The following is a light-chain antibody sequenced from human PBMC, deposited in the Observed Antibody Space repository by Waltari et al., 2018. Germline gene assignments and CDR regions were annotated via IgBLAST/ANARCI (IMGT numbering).Light chain of an antibody. Sequence: SYELTQPPSVSVSPAQTASITCSGHELGISFVCCYQQKPGQSPFLIHNQNARRPSGIPGQFSGSNSGNTATLTISGTQAMDEADYYCQAWDRGTWGVFGGGTRLTVL. CDR1: ELGISF. V-gene: IGLV3-1*01. J-gene: IGLJ2*01. CDR3: QAWDRGTWGV. CDR2: QNA.